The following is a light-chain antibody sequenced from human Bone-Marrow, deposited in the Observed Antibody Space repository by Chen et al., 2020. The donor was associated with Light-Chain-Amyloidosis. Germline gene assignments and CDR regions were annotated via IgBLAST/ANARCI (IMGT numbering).Light chain of an antibody. CDR1: QAISYS. CDR2: TAS. J-gene: IGKJ1*01. Sequence: DIQMTQSPFSLSASVGDRVTITCRASQAISYSLVWYQHKPGTAPKLLLYTASRLENGVPSRFSGSGSGSDYTLTISSLQPEDFATYYCQQYYSSPRTFGPGTKVEIK. V-gene: IGKV1-NL1*01. CDR3: QQYYSSPRT.